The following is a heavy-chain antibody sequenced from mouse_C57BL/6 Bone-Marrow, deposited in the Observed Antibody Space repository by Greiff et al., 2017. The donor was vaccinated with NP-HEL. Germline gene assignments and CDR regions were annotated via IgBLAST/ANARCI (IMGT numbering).Heavy chain of an antibody. CDR2: INPSNGGT. CDR1: GYTFTSYW. D-gene: IGHD1-1*01. CDR3: VRWDTTVVDYYAMDY. Sequence: VQLQQSGTELVKPGASVKLSCKASGYTFTSYWMHWVKQRPGQGLEWIGNINPSNGGTNYNEKFKSKATLTVDKSSSTAYMQLSSLTSEDSAVYYCVRWDTTVVDYYAMDYWGQGTSVTVSS. V-gene: IGHV1-53*01. J-gene: IGHJ4*01.